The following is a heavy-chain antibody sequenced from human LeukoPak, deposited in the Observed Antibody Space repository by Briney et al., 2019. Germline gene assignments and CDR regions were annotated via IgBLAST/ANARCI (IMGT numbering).Heavy chain of an antibody. V-gene: IGHV1-69*04. J-gene: IGHJ4*02. D-gene: IGHD2-15*01. CDR3: IPEVSLNY. Sequence: SVKVSCKASGGTFSSYAISWVRQAPGQGLEWMGRIIPILGIANYAQKFQGRVTITADKSTSTAYMELSSLRSEDTAVYYCIPEVSLNYWGQGTLVTVSS. CDR2: IIPILGIA. CDR1: GGTFSSYA.